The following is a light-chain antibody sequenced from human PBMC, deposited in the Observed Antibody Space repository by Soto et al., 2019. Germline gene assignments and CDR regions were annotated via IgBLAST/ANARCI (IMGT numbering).Light chain of an antibody. CDR3: QQRSNWPPIT. J-gene: IGKJ5*01. V-gene: IGKV3-11*01. CDR2: DAS. Sequence: EIVLTQSPAILSLSQGERATLSCRASQSVSSYLAWYQQKPGQAPRLPIYDASNRATGIPARFSGSGSGTDFTLTISSLEPEDFAVYYCQQRSNWPPITFGQGTRLEIK. CDR1: QSVSSY.